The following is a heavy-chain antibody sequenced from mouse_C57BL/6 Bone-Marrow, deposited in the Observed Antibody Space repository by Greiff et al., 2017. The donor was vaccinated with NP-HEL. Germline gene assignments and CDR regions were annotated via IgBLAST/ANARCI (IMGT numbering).Heavy chain of an antibody. D-gene: IGHD2-10*02. V-gene: IGHV5-4*01. J-gene: IGHJ3*01. Sequence: DVQLVESGGGLVKPGGSLKLSCAASGFTFSSYAMSWVRQTPEKRLEWVATISDGGSYTYYPDIVKGRFTISRDNAKNNLYLQMSHLKSEDTAMYYCARDWYGNYEAWFAYWGQGTLVTVSA. CDR2: ISDGGSYT. CDR3: ARDWYGNYEAWFAY. CDR1: GFTFSSYA.